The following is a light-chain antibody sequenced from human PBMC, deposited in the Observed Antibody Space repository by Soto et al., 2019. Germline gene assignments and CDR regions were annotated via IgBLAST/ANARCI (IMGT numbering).Light chain of an antibody. CDR3: GTWESRRNWV. Sequence: QSVLTQSPSVSAAPGQTVTISFSGTTSNIGNNYVSWYQLLPETAPKLLIYDNIKRPSGIPDRFSGSKSGTSATLVITGLQTGDEADYYCGTWESRRNWVFCGGTKLTVL. J-gene: IGLJ3*02. CDR1: TSNIGNNY. V-gene: IGLV1-51*01. CDR2: DNI.